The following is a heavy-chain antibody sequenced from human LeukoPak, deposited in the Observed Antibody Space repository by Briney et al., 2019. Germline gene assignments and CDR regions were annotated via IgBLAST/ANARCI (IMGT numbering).Heavy chain of an antibody. J-gene: IGHJ5*02. Sequence: GGSLRLSCAASGFTFSSYSMNWVRQAPGKGLEWVSSISSSSSYIYYAVSVKGRFTISRDNAKNSLYLQMNSLRAEDTAVYYCARGGLVVPAAIAWFDPWGQGTLVTVSS. CDR1: GFTFSSYS. V-gene: IGHV3-21*01. D-gene: IGHD2-2*01. CDR2: ISSSSSYI. CDR3: ARGGLVVPAAIAWFDP.